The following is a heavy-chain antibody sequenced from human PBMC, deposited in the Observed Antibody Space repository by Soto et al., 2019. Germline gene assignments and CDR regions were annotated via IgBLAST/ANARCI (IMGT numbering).Heavy chain of an antibody. CDR2: ISSSGSTI. CDR3: ARDRLAMVYAVYYYYGMDV. J-gene: IGHJ6*02. D-gene: IGHD2-8*01. V-gene: IGHV3-48*03. Sequence: EVQLVESGGGLVQPGGSLRLSCAASGFTFSSYEMNWVRQARGKGLEWVSYISSSGSTIYYADSVKGRFTISRDNAKNSLYLQMNSLRAEDTAVYYCARDRLAMVYAVYYYYGMDVWGQGTTVTVSS. CDR1: GFTFSSYE.